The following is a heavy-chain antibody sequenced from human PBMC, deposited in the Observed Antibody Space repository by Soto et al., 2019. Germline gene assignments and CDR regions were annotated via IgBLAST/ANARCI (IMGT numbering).Heavy chain of an antibody. D-gene: IGHD4-4*01. CDR3: ATVNLAVTTIDH. CDR1: GFTFSTYV. CDR2: ISYDGSIQ. J-gene: IGHJ4*02. Sequence: GGSLRLSCAGSGFTFSTYVMHWVRQAPGKGLEWVAVISYDGSIQYYADSVKGRFTISRGNSKNTLYLQMNSLRAEDTAVYHCATVNLAVTTIDHWGQGTLVTVSS. V-gene: IGHV3-30-3*01.